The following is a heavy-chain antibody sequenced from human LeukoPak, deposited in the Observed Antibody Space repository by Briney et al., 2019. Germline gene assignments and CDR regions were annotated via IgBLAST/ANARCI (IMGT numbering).Heavy chain of an antibody. V-gene: IGHV4-39*01. J-gene: IGHJ6*02. Sequence: SETLSLTCTVSGGSISSSSYYWGWIRQPPGKGLEWIGSIYYSGSTYYNPSLKSRVTISVDTSKNQFSLKLSSVTAADTAVYYCARGYCSSTSCYSRWYYYYYGMDVWGQGTTVTVSS. CDR2: IYYSGST. CDR1: GGSISSSSYY. D-gene: IGHD2-2*02. CDR3: ARGYCSSTSCYSRWYYYYYGMDV.